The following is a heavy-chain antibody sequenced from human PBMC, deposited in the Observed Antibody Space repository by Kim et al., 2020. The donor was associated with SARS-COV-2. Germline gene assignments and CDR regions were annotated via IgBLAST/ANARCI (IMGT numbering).Heavy chain of an antibody. CDR1: GFTFSSHA. Sequence: GGSLRLSCAASGFTFSSHAMSWVRQAPGKGLEWVSAISGSGGSTYYADSVKGRFTISRDNSKNTLYLQMNSLRAEDTAVYYCAKNNPITMVRGVIDYWGQGTLVTVSS. CDR3: AKNNPITMVRGVIDY. CDR2: ISGSGGST. D-gene: IGHD3-10*01. J-gene: IGHJ4*02. V-gene: IGHV3-23*01.